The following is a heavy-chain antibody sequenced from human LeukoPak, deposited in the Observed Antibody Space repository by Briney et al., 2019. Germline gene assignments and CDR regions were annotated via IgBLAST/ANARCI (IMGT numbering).Heavy chain of an antibody. J-gene: IGHJ4*02. D-gene: IGHD6-19*01. V-gene: IGHV4-39*01. CDR3: ARGLVPGY. Sequence: SETLSLTCTVSGGSISSSSYYWGWIRQPPGKGLEWIGSIYYSGSTYYNPSLKSRVTISVDTSKNQFSLKLSSVTAADTAVYYCARGLVPGYWGQGTLVTVSS. CDR1: GGSISSSSYY. CDR2: IYYSGST.